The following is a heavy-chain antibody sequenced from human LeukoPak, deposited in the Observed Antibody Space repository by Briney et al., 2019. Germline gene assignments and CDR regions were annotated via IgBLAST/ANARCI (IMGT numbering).Heavy chain of an antibody. CDR2: IYYCGNT. CDR1: VGSISSSSYY. J-gene: IGHJ5*02. V-gene: IGHV4-39*01. D-gene: IGHD3-10*01. CDR3: ARNRYYYGSGNYGVPNWFDP. Sequence: PSETLSLTCTVSVGSISSSSYYWGWIRQPPGKGLEWIGTIYYCGNTYYKPSLKSRVTISVDTSKNQFSLRLSSVTAADTAVYYCARNRYYYGSGNYGVPNWFDPWGQGTLVTVSS.